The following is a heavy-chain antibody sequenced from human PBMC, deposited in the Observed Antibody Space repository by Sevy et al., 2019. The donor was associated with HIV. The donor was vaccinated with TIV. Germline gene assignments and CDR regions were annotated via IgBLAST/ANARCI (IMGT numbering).Heavy chain of an antibody. CDR3: ARGQWLVHDY. Sequence: SETLSLTCTVSGGSISSSSYYWGWIRQPPGKGLEWIGSIYYSASTYYNPSLKSRVTISVDTSKNQFSLKLSSVTAADTAVYYCARGQWLVHDYWGQGTLVTVSS. CDR2: IYYSAST. D-gene: IGHD6-19*01. V-gene: IGHV4-39*01. J-gene: IGHJ4*02. CDR1: GGSISSSSYY.